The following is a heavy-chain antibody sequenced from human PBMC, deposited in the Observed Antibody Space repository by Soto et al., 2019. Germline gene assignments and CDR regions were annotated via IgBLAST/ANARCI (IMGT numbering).Heavy chain of an antibody. CDR2: MNPGSGDT. CDR3: ARMESFGSLNWFDP. V-gene: IGHV1-8*02. CDR1: GYTFTNND. D-gene: IGHD5-18*01. J-gene: IGHJ5*02. Sequence: GASVKVSCKASGYTFTNNDVSWVRQATGQGLEWMGWMNPGSGDTGYAQKFQGRVTMTWDISIATAYMELNSLTSEDTAIYYCARMESFGSLNWFDPWGQGTLVTVS.